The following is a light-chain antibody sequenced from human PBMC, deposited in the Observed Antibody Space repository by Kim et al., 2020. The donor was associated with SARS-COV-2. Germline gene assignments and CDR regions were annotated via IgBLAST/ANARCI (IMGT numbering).Light chain of an antibody. J-gene: IGLJ2*01. CDR1: NHDLVYYNY. Sequence: PSVPISCTGSNHDLVYYNYISWYLHHPGSIPNLIIYAVTRRPSGFPDCFSGSKSGNTASLTISGLQAEDEADYFCCSFEGSHILVFGGGTQLTVL. V-gene: IGLV2-11*01. CDR2: AVT. CDR3: CSFEGSHILV.